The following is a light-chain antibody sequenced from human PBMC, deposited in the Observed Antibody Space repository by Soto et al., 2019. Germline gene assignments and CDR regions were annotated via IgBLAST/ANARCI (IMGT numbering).Light chain of an antibody. Sequence: SYELAQPPSMSVSPGQTGSITCSGGELGDKYACWYQHKPGQSPVLVIYQNTRRPSGIPERFSGSRSGNTATLTISGTQAMDEADYYCQAWDSTTAVFGGGTKLTFL. CDR2: QNT. V-gene: IGLV3-1*01. J-gene: IGLJ3*02. CDR3: QAWDSTTAV. CDR1: ELGDKY.